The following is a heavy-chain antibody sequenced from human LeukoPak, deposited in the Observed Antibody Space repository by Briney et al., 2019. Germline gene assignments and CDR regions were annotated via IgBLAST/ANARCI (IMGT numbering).Heavy chain of an antibody. CDR1: GFTFSNYA. V-gene: IGHV3-23*01. Sequence: GGSLRLSCAASGFTFSNYAMSWVRQAPGKGLEWVSVISGSGGSTYYADSVKGRFTISRDNSKNTLYLQMNSLRAEDTAVYYCAKDNSPEASTPWGQGTLVTVSS. D-gene: IGHD2/OR15-2a*01. CDR2: ISGSGGST. CDR3: AKDNSPEASTP. J-gene: IGHJ5*02.